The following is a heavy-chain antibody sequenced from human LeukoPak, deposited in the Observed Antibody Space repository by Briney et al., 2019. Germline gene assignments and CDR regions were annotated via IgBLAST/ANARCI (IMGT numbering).Heavy chain of an antibody. D-gene: IGHD6-13*01. V-gene: IGHV1-69*04. CDR3: AREFTREKPGIAAAGRGIWFDP. CDR1: GGTFSSYA. Sequence: ASVKVSCKASGGTFSSYAISWVRQAPGQGLEWMGRIIPILGTANYAQKFQGRVTITADKSTSTAYMELSSLRSEDTAVYYCAREFTREKPGIAAAGRGIWFDPWGQGTLVTVSS. CDR2: IIPILGTA. J-gene: IGHJ5*02.